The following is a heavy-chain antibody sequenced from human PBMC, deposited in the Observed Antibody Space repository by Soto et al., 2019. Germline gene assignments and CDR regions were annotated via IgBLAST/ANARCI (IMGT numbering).Heavy chain of an antibody. Sequence: QVQLQESGPGLVKPSETLSLTCTVSDASISAYYWSWVRQLPGKGLEWIGYIYHYGSTTYNPSLKSRVIMSLDTSNNQFSLKLSSVTAADTALYYCAGTRTGVAVPAFDIWGQGTVVTVSS. CDR1: DASISAYY. CDR3: AGTRTGVAVPAFDI. CDR2: IYHYGST. J-gene: IGHJ3*02. V-gene: IGHV4-59*01. D-gene: IGHD3-10*01.